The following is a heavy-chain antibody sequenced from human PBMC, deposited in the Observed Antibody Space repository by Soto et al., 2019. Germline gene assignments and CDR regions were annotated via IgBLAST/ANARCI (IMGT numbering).Heavy chain of an antibody. CDR2: ISSSSSTI. Sequence: GGSLRLSCAASGFTFSSYSMNWVRQAPGKGLEWVPYISSSSSTIYYADSVKGRFTISRDNAKNSLYLQMNSLRAEDTAVYYCARDPALRYFDWLIYGMDVWGQGTTVTV. J-gene: IGHJ6*02. V-gene: IGHV3-48*01. CDR1: GFTFSSYS. D-gene: IGHD3-9*01. CDR3: ARDPALRYFDWLIYGMDV.